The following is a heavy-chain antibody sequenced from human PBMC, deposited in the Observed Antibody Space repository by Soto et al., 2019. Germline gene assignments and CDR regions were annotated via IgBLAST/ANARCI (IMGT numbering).Heavy chain of an antibody. Sequence: QVQLVESGGGVVQPGRSLRLSCAASGFTFNTYAMHWVRQAPGKGLEWVAVISYDGSNKYYADSVKGRFTISRDNSKNTLYLQMNSLRAEGTAVYYCARTYDSSGPFDYWGQGTLVTVSA. CDR2: ISYDGSNK. CDR3: ARTYDSSGPFDY. D-gene: IGHD3-22*01. V-gene: IGHV3-30-3*01. J-gene: IGHJ4*02. CDR1: GFTFNTYA.